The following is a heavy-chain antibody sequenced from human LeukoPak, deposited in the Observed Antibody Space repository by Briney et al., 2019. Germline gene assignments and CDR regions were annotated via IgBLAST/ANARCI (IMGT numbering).Heavy chain of an antibody. J-gene: IGHJ4*02. D-gene: IGHD3-22*01. V-gene: IGHV1-2*02. CDR1: GYTFTGYY. CDR2: INPNSGGT. CDR3: ARDHYDSSGYYFDY. Sequence: GASVKVSCKASGYTFTGYYMHWVRQALGQRLEWMGWINPNSGGTNYAQKFQGRVTMTRDTSISTAYMELSRLRSDDTAVYYCARDHYDSSGYYFDYWGQGTLVTVSP.